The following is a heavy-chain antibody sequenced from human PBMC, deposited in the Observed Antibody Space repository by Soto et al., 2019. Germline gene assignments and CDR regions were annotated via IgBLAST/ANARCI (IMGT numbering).Heavy chain of an antibody. D-gene: IGHD3-16*02. V-gene: IGHV5-51*01. CDR1: GYKFTSSL. CDR2: IFPSDSDT. Sequence: PGESLKISFRTSGYKFTSSLISWVRQKPVKGLEWMGIIFPSDSDTRYSPSFQGQVTISADRSTSTVFLQWASLKASDTAVYFCARKDKSRYFNWFDPWGQGTLVTVSS. CDR3: ARKDKSRYFNWFDP. J-gene: IGHJ5*02.